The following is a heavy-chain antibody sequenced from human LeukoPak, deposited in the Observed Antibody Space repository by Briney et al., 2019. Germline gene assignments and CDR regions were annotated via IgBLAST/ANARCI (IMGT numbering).Heavy chain of an antibody. CDR2: MNPNSGNT. V-gene: IGHV1-8*01. CDR3: ARRYTRRTVRGLTTYGMDV. CDR1: GYTFTSYD. D-gene: IGHD3-10*01. Sequence: ASVKVSCKASGYTFTSYDINWVRQATGQGLEWMGWMNPNSGNTGYAQKFQGRVTMTRNTSISTAYMELSSLRSEDTAVYYCARRYTRRTVRGLTTYGMDVWGQGTTVTVSS. J-gene: IGHJ6*02.